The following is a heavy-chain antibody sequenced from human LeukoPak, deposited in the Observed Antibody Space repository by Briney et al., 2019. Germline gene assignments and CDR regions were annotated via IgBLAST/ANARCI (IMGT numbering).Heavy chain of an antibody. V-gene: IGHV3-7*01. CDR2: INLDGSEK. CDR3: ARDTSPSIGVVGYDALDI. Sequence: GGSLRLSCADSGVTLSKYAMHWVRQAPGKGLEWVANINLDGSEKHYMDSVKGRFTISRDNAKNSLYLQMNSLRAEDTAVYYCARDTSPSIGVVGYDALDIWGQGTMVTVSS. J-gene: IGHJ3*02. CDR1: GVTLSKYA. D-gene: IGHD6-13*01.